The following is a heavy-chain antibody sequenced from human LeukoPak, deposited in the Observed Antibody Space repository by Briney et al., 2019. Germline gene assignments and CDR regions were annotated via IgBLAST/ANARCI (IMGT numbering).Heavy chain of an antibody. D-gene: IGHD5-12*01. V-gene: IGHV3-21*01. CDR3: ARDRSGYDFY. CDR1: GFTFSSYS. CDR2: ISSSSSYI. Sequence: GGSLRLSCAASGFTFSSYSMNWVRQAPGKGLEWVSSISSSSSYIYYADSVKGRFTISRDNAKNSLYLQMNSLRAEETAVYYCARDRSGYDFYWGQGTLVTVSS. J-gene: IGHJ4*02.